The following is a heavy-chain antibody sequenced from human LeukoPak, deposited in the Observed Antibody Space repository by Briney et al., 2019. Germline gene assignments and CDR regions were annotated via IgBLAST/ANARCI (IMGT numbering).Heavy chain of an antibody. V-gene: IGHV1-2*02. CDR1: GYTFTGYY. D-gene: IGHD2-8*01. J-gene: IGHJ4*02. CDR3: ARGPELYCTNGVCYETGSGPFDY. Sequence: ASVKVSCKASGYTFTGYYMHWVRQAPGQGLEWMGWINPNSGGTNYAQKFQGRVTMTRDTSISTAYMELSSLRSEDTAVYYCARGPELYCTNGVCYETGSGPFDYWGQGTLVTVSS. CDR2: INPNSGGT.